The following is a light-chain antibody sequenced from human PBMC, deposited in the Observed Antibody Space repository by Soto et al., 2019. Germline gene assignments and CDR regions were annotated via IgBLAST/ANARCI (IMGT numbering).Light chain of an antibody. V-gene: IGKV1-6*01. Sequence: IQMTQSPSSLSESVGERVTISCRASQGIRSDLAWYQQKPGKVPKLLIYGASKLESGVPSRFSGSGFGTDFTLTISSLQPEDFATYYCLQDYNFPWAFGQGTKVEIK. CDR1: QGIRSD. J-gene: IGKJ1*01. CDR2: GAS. CDR3: LQDYNFPWA.